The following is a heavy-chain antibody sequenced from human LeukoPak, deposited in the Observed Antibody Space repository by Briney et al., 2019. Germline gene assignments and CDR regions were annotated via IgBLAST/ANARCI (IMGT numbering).Heavy chain of an antibody. CDR3: ARVRLGEGRLLSYYFDY. D-gene: IGHD2/OR15-2a*01. J-gene: IGHJ4*02. CDR2: INPNSGGT. Sequence: ASVKVSCKASGYTFTGYYMHWVRQAPGQGLEWMGWINPNSGGTNYAQKFQGRVTMTRDTSISTAYMELSRLRSDDTAVYYCARVRLGEGRLLSYYFDYWGQGTLVTVSS. CDR1: GYTFTGYY. V-gene: IGHV1-2*02.